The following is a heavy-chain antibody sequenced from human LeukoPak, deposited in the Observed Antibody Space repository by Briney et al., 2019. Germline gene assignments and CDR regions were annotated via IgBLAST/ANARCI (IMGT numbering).Heavy chain of an antibody. D-gene: IGHD6-6*01. CDR1: GSSISDSY. CDR3: ARGGVHSSSSGHFDY. V-gene: IGHV4-59*12. Sequence: SETLSLTCSVSGSSISDSYWSWIRQPPGKQMEWIGFVSDRGGTTYNPSLRSRVNISLDTSQNQFSLKVTSVTAADTAVYYCARGGVHSSSSGHFDYWGQGTLVTVSS. CDR2: VSDRGGT. J-gene: IGHJ4*02.